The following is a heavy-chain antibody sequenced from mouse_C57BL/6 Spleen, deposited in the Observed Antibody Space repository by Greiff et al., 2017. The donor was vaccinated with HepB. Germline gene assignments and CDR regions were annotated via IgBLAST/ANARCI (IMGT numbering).Heavy chain of an antibody. Sequence: VQLQQSGAELVRPGASVKLSCKASGYTFTDYYINWVKQRPGQGLEWIARIYPGSGNNYYNEKFKGKATLTAEKSSSTAYMQLSSLTSEDSAVYFCAREGTTVVATPFDYWGQGTTLTVSS. CDR3: AREGTTVVATPFDY. V-gene: IGHV1-76*01. J-gene: IGHJ2*01. D-gene: IGHD1-1*01. CDR2: IYPGSGNN. CDR1: GYTFTDYY.